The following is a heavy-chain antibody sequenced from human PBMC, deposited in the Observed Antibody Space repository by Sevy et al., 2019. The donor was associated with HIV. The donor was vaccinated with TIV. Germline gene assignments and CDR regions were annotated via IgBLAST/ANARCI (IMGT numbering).Heavy chain of an antibody. J-gene: IGHJ6*02. Sequence: SETLSLTCNVSGDSISGYYWSWIRQPPGKGREWIGYIYYTRSTHYNPSLKSRVTISKDTSKNQVSLKLSSVIVADTAVYYCARGRPDYYYGMDVWGQGTTVTVSS. CDR1: GDSISGYY. V-gene: IGHV4-59*01. CDR2: IYYTRST. CDR3: ARGRPDYYYGMDV.